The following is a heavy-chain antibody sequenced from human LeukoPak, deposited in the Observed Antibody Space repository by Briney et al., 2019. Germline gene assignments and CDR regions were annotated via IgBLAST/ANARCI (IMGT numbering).Heavy chain of an antibody. CDR1: GFTVSGNY. D-gene: IGHD6-13*01. Sequence: GGSLRLSCAASGFTVSGNYMSWVRQAPGKGLEWVSVIYSGGSTYYVDSVKGRFTISRDNSKNTLYLQMNSLRAEDTAVYYCVRESGIAAALDGMDVWGQGTTVTVSS. CDR2: IYSGGST. J-gene: IGHJ6*02. CDR3: VRESGIAAALDGMDV. V-gene: IGHV3-53*01.